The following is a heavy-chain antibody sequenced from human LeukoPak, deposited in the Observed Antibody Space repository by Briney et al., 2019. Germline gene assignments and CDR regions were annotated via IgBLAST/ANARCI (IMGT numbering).Heavy chain of an antibody. D-gene: IGHD3-3*01. CDR3: ARDQSGSYYYYGMDV. CDR1: GYAFTGYY. J-gene: IGHJ6*02. CDR2: INPNSGGT. V-gene: IGHV1-2*04. Sequence: AASVKVSCKASGYAFTGYYMHWVRQAPGQGLEWMGWINPNSGGTNYAQKFQGWVTMTRDTSISTAYMELSRLRSDDTAVYYCARDQSGSYYYYGMDVWGQGTTVTVSS.